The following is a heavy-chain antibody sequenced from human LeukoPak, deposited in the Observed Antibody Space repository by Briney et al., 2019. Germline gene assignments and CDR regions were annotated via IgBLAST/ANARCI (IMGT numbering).Heavy chain of an antibody. CDR3: ARDGSPDIVVVPAATNYYYGMDV. CDR1: GYTFTGYY. J-gene: IGHJ6*02. D-gene: IGHD2-2*01. CDR2: INPNSGGT. Sequence: ASVKVSCKASGYTFTGYYMHWVRQAPGQGLEWMGWINPNSGGTNYAQKFQGRVTMTRDTSVSTAYMELSRLRSDDTAVYYCARDGSPDIVVVPAATNYYYGMDVWGQGTTVTVSS. V-gene: IGHV1-2*02.